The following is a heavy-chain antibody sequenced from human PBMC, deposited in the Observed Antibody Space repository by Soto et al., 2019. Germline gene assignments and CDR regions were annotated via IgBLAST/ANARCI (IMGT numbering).Heavy chain of an antibody. CDR2: INPNSGGT. V-gene: IGHV1-2*02. CDR3: ASRSSGWYQTLDY. J-gene: IGHJ4*02. Sequence: ASVKVSCKASGYTFTGYYMHWVRQAPGQGLEWMGWINPNSGGTNYAQKFQGRATMTRDTSISTAYMELSRLRSDDTAVYYCASRSSGWYQTLDYWGQGTLVTVSS. D-gene: IGHD6-19*01. CDR1: GYTFTGYY.